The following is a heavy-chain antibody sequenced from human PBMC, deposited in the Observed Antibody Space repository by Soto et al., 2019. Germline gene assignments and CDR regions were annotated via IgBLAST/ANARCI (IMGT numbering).Heavy chain of an antibody. CDR3: ARETGSTSCYGSDY. V-gene: IGHV3-33*01. D-gene: IGHD2-2*01. Sequence: VQLVESGGGVVQPGRSLRLSCAASGFTFSSYGMHWVRQAPGKGLEWVAVIWYDGSNKYYADSVKGRFTISRDNSKNTLYLQMNSLRAEDTAVYYCARETGSTSCYGSDYCGHGTLVTVSS. J-gene: IGHJ4*01. CDR1: GFTFSSYG. CDR2: IWYDGSNK.